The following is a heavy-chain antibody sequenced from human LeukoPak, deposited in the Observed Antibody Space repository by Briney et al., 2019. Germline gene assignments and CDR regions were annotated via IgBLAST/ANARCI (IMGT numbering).Heavy chain of an antibody. Sequence: GGSLRLSCAASGFTFSSYGMHWVRQAPGKGLERVAFIRDDGSNKYYADSVKGRFTISRDNSKNTLYLQMNSLRAEDTAVYYCAKDFGYESCYRLGIDYWGQGTLVTVSS. D-gene: IGHD3-22*01. J-gene: IGHJ4*02. V-gene: IGHV3-30*02. CDR3: AKDFGYESCYRLGIDY. CDR2: IRDDGSNK. CDR1: GFTFSSYG.